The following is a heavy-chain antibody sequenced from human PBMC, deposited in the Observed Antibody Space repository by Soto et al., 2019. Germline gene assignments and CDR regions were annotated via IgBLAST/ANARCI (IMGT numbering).Heavy chain of an antibody. D-gene: IGHD2-15*01. V-gene: IGHV1-24*01. Sequence: QVQLVQSGAEVKKPGASVKVSCKVSGYTLTELSMHWVRQAPGEGLEWMGGFDPEDGETIYAQKFQGRVTMTEDTSTDTAYMELSSLRSEDTAVYYCATISGVVAAIKSNWFDPWGQGTLVTVSS. J-gene: IGHJ5*02. CDR1: GYTLTELS. CDR2: FDPEDGET. CDR3: ATISGVVAAIKSNWFDP.